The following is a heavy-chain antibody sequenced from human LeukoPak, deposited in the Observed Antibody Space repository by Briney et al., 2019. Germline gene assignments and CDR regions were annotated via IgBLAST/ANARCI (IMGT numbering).Heavy chain of an antibody. CDR2: INRDGSTT. J-gene: IGHJ4*02. CDR3: ARAGIRWNTPDS. V-gene: IGHV3-74*01. D-gene: IGHD4-23*01. Sequence: GGSLRLSCAGSGFTISSYWMHWVRQALGKGLGWVSRINRDGSTTNYADSVKGRFTISRDSSLNTLYLQMDSLRAEDTAIYYCARAGIRWNTPDSWGQGTLVAVSS. CDR1: GFTISSYW.